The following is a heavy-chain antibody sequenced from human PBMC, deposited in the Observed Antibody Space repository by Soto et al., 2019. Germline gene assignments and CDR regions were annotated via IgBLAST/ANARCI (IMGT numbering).Heavy chain of an antibody. J-gene: IGHJ4*02. Sequence: PGGSLRLSCAASGFTSSSYSMNWVRQAPGKGLEWVSSISSSSSYIYYADSVKGRFTISRDNAKNSLYLQMNSLRAEDTAVYYCARVSGYCSSTSCYGDFDYWGQGTLVTVSS. CDR1: GFTSSSYS. D-gene: IGHD2-2*01. CDR3: ARVSGYCSSTSCYGDFDY. V-gene: IGHV3-21*01. CDR2: ISSSSSYI.